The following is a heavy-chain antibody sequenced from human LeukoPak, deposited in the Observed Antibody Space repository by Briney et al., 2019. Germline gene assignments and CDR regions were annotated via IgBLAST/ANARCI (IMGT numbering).Heavy chain of an antibody. Sequence: SETLSLTCTVSGGSLSSSSYYWGWIRQPPGKGLEWIGSIYYSGSTYYNPSLKSRVTISVDTSKNQFSLKLSSVTAADTAVYYCASGQLAAFDYWGQGTLVTVSS. V-gene: IGHV4-39*01. CDR1: GGSLSSSSYY. J-gene: IGHJ4*02. D-gene: IGHD6-6*01. CDR2: IYYSGST. CDR3: ASGQLAAFDY.